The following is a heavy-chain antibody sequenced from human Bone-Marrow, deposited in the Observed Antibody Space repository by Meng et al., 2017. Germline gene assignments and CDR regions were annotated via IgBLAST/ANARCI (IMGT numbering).Heavy chain of an antibody. D-gene: IGHD6-19*01. J-gene: IGHJ4*02. CDR3: AASPGWWRIDS. CDR2: FHHSGTT. CDR1: GASVSSGYW. Sequence: VSVEGSGPRLVKPSGALSPAGGVFGASVSSGYWWTWVRQPPGKGLEWIGEFHHSGTTNYNPSLRSRVTISVDTSKNQFSLRLTSVTAADTAVYYCAASPGWWRIDSWGQGTLVTVSS. V-gene: IGHV4-4*02.